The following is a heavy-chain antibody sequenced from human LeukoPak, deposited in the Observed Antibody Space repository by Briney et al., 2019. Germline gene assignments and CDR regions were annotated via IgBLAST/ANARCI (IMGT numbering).Heavy chain of an antibody. CDR2: IIPIFGTA. D-gene: IGHD3-22*01. Sequence: GASVKVSCKASGGTFSSYAISWVRQAPGQGPEWMGGIIPIFGTANYAQKFQGRVTITADESTSTAYMELSSLRSEDTAVYYCARHSGPDYYYDSSGYIWFDPWGQGTLVTVSS. J-gene: IGHJ5*02. CDR3: ARHSGPDYYYDSSGYIWFDP. V-gene: IGHV1-69*13. CDR1: GGTFSSYA.